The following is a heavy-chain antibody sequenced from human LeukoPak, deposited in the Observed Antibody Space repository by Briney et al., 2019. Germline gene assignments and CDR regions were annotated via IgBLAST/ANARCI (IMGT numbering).Heavy chain of an antibody. CDR2: IWSDGSNK. CDR3: AKDKGAFDI. J-gene: IGHJ3*02. CDR1: GFTFSTYG. Sequence: GGSLRLSCAAAGFTFSTYGMHWVRQAPGKGLEWVAVIWSDGSNKYYADSVKGRFTISRDNSKNTLYLQMNSLRAEDTAVYYCAKDKGAFDIWGQGTMVTVSS. V-gene: IGHV3-33*06.